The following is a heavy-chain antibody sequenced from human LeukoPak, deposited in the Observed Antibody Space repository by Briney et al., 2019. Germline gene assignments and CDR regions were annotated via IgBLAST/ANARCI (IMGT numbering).Heavy chain of an antibody. J-gene: IGHJ4*02. D-gene: IGHD2-21*02. Sequence: PGRSLRLSCAASGFTFSGYWMNWVRQAPGEGLEWVANIKLDGSETHYADSVEGRFTISRDNARNSLYLQMNSLRAEDTALYYCAKGFIPWGVVTAMVDYWGQGTLVTVSS. CDR2: IKLDGSET. CDR1: GFTFSGYW. V-gene: IGHV3-7*03. CDR3: AKGFIPWGVVTAMVDY.